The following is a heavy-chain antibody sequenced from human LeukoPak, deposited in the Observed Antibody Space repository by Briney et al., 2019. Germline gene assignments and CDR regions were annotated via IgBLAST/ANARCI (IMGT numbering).Heavy chain of an antibody. J-gene: IGHJ4*02. CDR3: ARRAGDYSHPYDY. CDR1: GFTFSSYG. CDR2: IRYDGSIK. Sequence: PGGSLRLSCAASGFTFSSYGMHWVRQAPGKGPDWVTFIRYDGSIKYYTDSVKGRFTISRDNSRNTLYLQMNSLRAEDTAVYYCARRAGDYSHPYDYWGQGILVTVSS. D-gene: IGHD3-22*01. V-gene: IGHV3-30*02.